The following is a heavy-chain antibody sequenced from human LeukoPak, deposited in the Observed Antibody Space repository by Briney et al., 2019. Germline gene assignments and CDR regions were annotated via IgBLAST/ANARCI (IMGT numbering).Heavy chain of an antibody. Sequence: SETLSLTCTVSGDSFSSVTDYWAWIRQPPGKGLEWIASGDYSGGTYYNPSLESRVTISVDKSKNQFSLKLSSVTAADTAVYYCASVGAAAGTIDPWGQGTLVTVSS. CDR1: GDSFSSVTDY. V-gene: IGHV4-39*07. CDR3: ASVGAAAGTIDP. D-gene: IGHD6-13*01. J-gene: IGHJ5*02. CDR2: GDYSGGT.